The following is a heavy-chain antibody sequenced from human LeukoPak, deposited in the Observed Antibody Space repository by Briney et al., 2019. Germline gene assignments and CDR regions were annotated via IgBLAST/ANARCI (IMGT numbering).Heavy chain of an antibody. CDR2: IYYSGST. J-gene: IGHJ6*02. Sequence: PSETLSLTCTVSGDTISSRSYDWGWVRQPPGKVPEWSGTIYYSGSTYYNPSLKSLVTISVDTSKNQFSLKLSSVTAADTAVYYCARCSGGSCYYGLDVWGQGTTVTVSS. CDR1: GDTISSRSYD. CDR3: ARCSGGSCYYGLDV. V-gene: IGHV4-39*01. D-gene: IGHD2-15*01.